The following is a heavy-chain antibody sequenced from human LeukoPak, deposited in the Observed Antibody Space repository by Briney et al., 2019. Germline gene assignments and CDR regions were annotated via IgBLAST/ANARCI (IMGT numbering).Heavy chain of an antibody. CDR1: GFTFSDYY. J-gene: IGHJ6*03. D-gene: IGHD4-11*01. V-gene: IGHV3-11*04. Sequence: PRGSLRLSCAASGFTFSDYYMSWIRQAPGKGLEWVSYISSSGSTIYYADSVKGRFTISRDNAKNSLYLQMNSLRAEDTAVYYCATGRVESDYYYYYYYMDVWGKGTTFTVSS. CDR3: ATGRVESDYYYYYYYMDV. CDR2: ISSSGSTI.